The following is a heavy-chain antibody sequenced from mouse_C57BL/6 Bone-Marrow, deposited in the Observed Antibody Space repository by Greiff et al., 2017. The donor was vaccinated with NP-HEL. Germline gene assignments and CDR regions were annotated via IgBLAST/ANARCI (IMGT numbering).Heavy chain of an antibody. D-gene: IGHD1-1*01. J-gene: IGHJ1*03. CDR1: GFTFTDYY. V-gene: IGHV7-3*01. Sequence: EVMLVESGGGLVQPGGSLSLSCAASGFTFTDYYMSWVRQPPGKALEWLGFIRNKANGYTTEYSASVKGRFTISRDNSQSILYLQMNALRAEDSATYYCARPPLYYYWDWYFDVWGTGTTVTVSS. CDR3: ARPPLYYYWDWYFDV. CDR2: IRNKANGYTT.